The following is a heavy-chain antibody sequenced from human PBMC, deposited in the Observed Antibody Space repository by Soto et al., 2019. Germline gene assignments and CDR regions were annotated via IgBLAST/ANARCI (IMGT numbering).Heavy chain of an antibody. CDR3: AKGYSSGWYYYGMDV. D-gene: IGHD6-19*01. Sequence: WWSLRLSCSASVFTFSSYAMSWVRQAPGKGLEWVSAISGSGGSTYYADSVKGRFTISRDNSKNTLYLQMNSLRAEDTAVYYCAKGYSSGWYYYGMDVWGQGTTVTVSS. J-gene: IGHJ6*02. CDR2: ISGSGGST. V-gene: IGHV3-23*01. CDR1: VFTFSSYA.